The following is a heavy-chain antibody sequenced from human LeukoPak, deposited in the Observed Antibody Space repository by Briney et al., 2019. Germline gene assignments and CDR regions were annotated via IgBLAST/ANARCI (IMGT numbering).Heavy chain of an antibody. CDR3: ALGYCSGGSCPFDY. J-gene: IGHJ4*02. CDR2: INPNSGGT. CDR1: GYTFTGYY. V-gene: IGHV1-2*02. D-gene: IGHD2-15*01. Sequence: ASVKVSCKASGYTFTGYYMHWVRQAPGQGFEWMGWINPNSGGTNYAQKFQGRVTMTRDTSISTAYMELSRLRSDDTAVYYCALGYCSGGSCPFDYWGQGTLVTVSS.